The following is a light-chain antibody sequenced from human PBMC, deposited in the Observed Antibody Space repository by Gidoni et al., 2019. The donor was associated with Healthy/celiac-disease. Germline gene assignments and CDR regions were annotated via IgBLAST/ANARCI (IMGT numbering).Light chain of an antibody. CDR2: EVS. CDR3: SSYTSSSTE. CDR1: SSDVGGYNY. J-gene: IGLJ3*02. V-gene: IGLV2-14*01. Sequence: QPAPTQPASASGSAGQSITISCTGTSSDVGGYNYVSWYQQHPGKAPKLMIYEVSNRPSGVSNRFSGSKSGNTASLTISGLQAEDEADYYCSSYTSSSTEFGGGTKLTVL.